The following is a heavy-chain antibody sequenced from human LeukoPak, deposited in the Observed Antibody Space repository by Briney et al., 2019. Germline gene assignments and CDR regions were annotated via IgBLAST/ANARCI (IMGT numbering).Heavy chain of an antibody. CDR1: GGSISSSSYY. J-gene: IGHJ5*02. V-gene: IGHV4-39*01. CDR2: IYYSRTT. D-gene: IGHD2-2*01. Sequence: SETLSLTCIVSGGSISSSSYYWGWIRQPPGKGLEWIGSIYYSRTTYYNPSLKGRVTISVDTSKNQFSLQLGSMTAADTAVYYLPRHYATSPFDPWGQGTLVTVSS. CDR3: PRHYATSPFDP.